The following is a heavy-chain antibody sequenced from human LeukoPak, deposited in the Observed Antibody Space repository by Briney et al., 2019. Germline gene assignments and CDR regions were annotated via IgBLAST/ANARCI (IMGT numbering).Heavy chain of an antibody. Sequence: SETLSLTCAVSGYSISSGYYCGWIRHPPGKGLEWIGSIYHSGSTYYNPSLKSRVTISVDTSKNQFSLKLSSVTAADTAVYYCARLSVGATRRDYWGQGTLVTVSS. V-gene: IGHV4-38-2*01. CDR2: IYHSGST. J-gene: IGHJ4*02. D-gene: IGHD1-26*01. CDR1: GYSISSGYY. CDR3: ARLSVGATRRDY.